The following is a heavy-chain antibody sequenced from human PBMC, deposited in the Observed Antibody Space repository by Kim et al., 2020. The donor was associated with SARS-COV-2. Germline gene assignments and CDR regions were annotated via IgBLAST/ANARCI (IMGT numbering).Heavy chain of an antibody. D-gene: IGHD6-19*01. J-gene: IGHJ3*02. V-gene: IGHV3-30*03. CDR2: ISYDGSIQ. CDR3: TSGAVAGNDAFDI. CDR1: GFLLSRFG. Sequence: GGSLRLSCVGSGFLLSRFGMHWVRQAPGKGLEWVTTISYDGSIQYYGDSVKGRFTISRDNSKNKLFLQINSLRDEDTAVYYCTSGAVAGNDAFDIWGQGTMVTVSS.